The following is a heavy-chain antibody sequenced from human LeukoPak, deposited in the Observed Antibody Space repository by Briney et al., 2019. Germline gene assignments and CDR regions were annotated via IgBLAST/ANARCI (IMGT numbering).Heavy chain of an antibody. J-gene: IGHJ4*02. CDR1: GFTFNNYA. CDR3: AKGPQYSTGWTNGGFDY. D-gene: IGHD6-19*01. Sequence: AGSLRLTCAAPGFTFNNYAMSWVRQAPGKGLEWVSSISNSGSYTIYVDPVKGRFTISRDNSKNTVSLQMSSMRAEDAAVYYCAKGPQYSTGWTNGGFDYWGQGTLVTVSS. CDR2: ISNSGSYT. V-gene: IGHV3-23*01.